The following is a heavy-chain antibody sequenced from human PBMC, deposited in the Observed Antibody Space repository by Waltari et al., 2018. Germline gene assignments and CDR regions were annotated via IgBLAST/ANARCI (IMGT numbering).Heavy chain of an antibody. Sequence: EVQMVQSGAEVKKPGATVKISCKASGYTFTDYYMNWVQQAPGKGLEWMGRVDPEDGETIYAEKFQGGVTITADTSTDTAYMELSSLRSEDTAVYYCARVPHRDHAFDIWGQGTMVTVSS. J-gene: IGHJ3*02. V-gene: IGHV1-69-2*01. CDR1: GYTFTDYY. CDR3: ARVPHRDHAFDI. CDR2: VDPEDGET.